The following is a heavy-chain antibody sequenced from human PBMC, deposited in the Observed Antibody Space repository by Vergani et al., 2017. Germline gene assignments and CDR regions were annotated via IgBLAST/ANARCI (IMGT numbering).Heavy chain of an antibody. CDR1: GYIFKNYY. Sequence: VQLVQSGAEVRKPGASVTVSCTASGYIFKNYYIHWLRQAPGQAFEWMGILNPTTGHTTSAQKFMGRVDMTRDPSTNTSTRTVQMTLSSLRSEDTAVYYCARSIGYCAGATCRAYYFDHWGQGTRVTVSS. CDR3: ARSIGYCAGATCRAYYFDH. CDR2: LNPTTGHT. J-gene: IGHJ5*02. D-gene: IGHD2-21*01. V-gene: IGHV1-46*02.